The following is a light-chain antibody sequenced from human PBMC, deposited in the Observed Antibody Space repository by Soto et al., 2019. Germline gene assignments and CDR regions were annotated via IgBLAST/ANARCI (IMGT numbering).Light chain of an antibody. V-gene: IGLV2-14*03. J-gene: IGLJ1*01. CDR2: NVN. CDR1: NSDIGAYDY. Sequence: QSALTQPASVSGSPGQSITISCSRTNSDIGAYDYVSWYQQHPGKPPKLIIYNVNNRPSGVSFRFSGSKSANTASLTISGLQTEDEADYYCLSHTTRRIYVFGPGTKVTVL. CDR3: LSHTTRRIYV.